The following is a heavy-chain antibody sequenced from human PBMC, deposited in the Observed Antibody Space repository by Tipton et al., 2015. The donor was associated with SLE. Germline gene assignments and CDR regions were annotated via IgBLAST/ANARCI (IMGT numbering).Heavy chain of an antibody. D-gene: IGHD6-13*01. V-gene: IGHV4-34*01. CDR2: INHSGST. Sequence: TLSLTCAVYGGSFSGYYWSWIRQPPGKGLEWIGEINHSGSTNYNPSLKSRVTISVDTSENQFSLKLSSVTAADTAVYYCARRQLVLVYWGQGTLVTVSS. J-gene: IGHJ4*02. CDR3: ARRQLVLVY. CDR1: GGSFSGYY.